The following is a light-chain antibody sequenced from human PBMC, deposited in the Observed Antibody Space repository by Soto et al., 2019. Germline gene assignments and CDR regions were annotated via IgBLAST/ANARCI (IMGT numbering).Light chain of an antibody. Sequence: EIVMTQSPATLSVSPGERATLSCRASQSVFSSLAWYQQKPGQAPRLLIYGAATRATGIPARFSGSGSGTDFTRTISNVEPEDFAVYYCQQRNDWPWTFGQGTKVDIK. CDR1: QSVFSS. V-gene: IGKV3-15*01. CDR2: GAA. J-gene: IGKJ1*01. CDR3: QQRNDWPWT.